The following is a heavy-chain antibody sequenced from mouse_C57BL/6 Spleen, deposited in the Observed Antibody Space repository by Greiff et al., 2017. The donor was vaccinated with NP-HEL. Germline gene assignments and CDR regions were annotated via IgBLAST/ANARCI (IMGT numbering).Heavy chain of an antibody. CDR2: INPSSGYT. D-gene: IGHD1-1*01. Sequence: VKLQQSGEEREGAGVSVKMSCKAPGPPFPLPPLPFFPPLPFPCLSLILYINPSSGYTKYNQKFKDKATLTADKSSSTAYMQLSSLTSEDSAVYYCARVYGSRFDYWGQGTTLTVSS. J-gene: IGHJ2*01. CDR3: ARVYGSRFDY. CDR1: GPPFPLPP. V-gene: IGHV1-4*01.